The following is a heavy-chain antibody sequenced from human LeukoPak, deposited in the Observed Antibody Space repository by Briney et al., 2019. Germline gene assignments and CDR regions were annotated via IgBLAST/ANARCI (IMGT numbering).Heavy chain of an antibody. CDR3: ARTGSSVHFDY. CDR2: IKQDGSEK. D-gene: IGHD2-15*01. J-gene: IGHJ4*02. V-gene: IGHV3-7*01. Sequence: GGSLRLSCAASGFTFSSYSMNWVRQAPGKGLEWVANIKQDGSEKYYVDSVKGRFTISRDNAKNSLYLQMNSLRAEDTAVYYCARTGSSVHFDYWGQGTLVTVSS. CDR1: GFTFSSYS.